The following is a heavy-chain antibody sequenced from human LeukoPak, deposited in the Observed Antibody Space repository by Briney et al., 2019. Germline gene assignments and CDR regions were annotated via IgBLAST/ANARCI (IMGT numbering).Heavy chain of an antibody. J-gene: IGHJ4*02. CDR3: AREREAYYFDY. CDR1: GFTFNNNA. Sequence: GGSLRLSCATSGFTFNNNAMSRVRQAPGKGLEWVSYISSSGSTIYYADSVKGRFTISRDNAKNSLYLQMNSLRAEDTAVYYCAREREAYYFDYWGQGTLVTVSS. CDR2: ISSSGSTI. V-gene: IGHV3-48*03.